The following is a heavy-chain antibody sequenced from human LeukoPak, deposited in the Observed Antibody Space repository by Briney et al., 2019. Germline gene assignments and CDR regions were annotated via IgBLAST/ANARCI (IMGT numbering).Heavy chain of an antibody. D-gene: IGHD6-19*01. CDR1: GFTFGDYV. J-gene: IGHJ3*02. Sequence: GGSLRLSCAASGFTFGDYVMHWVRQATGKGLEWVSAIRSIGDRFYSGSVKGRFTISRENAKNTLYLEMNSLRVGDTAVYYCARLYSSGRYANAFDIWGQGTVVTVSS. CDR2: IRSIGDR. V-gene: IGHV3-13*01. CDR3: ARLYSSGRYANAFDI.